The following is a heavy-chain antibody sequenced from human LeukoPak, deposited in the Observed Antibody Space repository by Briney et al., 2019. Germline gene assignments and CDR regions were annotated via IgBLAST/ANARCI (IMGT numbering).Heavy chain of an antibody. J-gene: IGHJ4*02. V-gene: IGHV3-30*18. Sequence: GGSLRLSCAASGFTFSSYGMHWVRQAPGKGLEWVAVISYDGSNKYYADSVKGRFTISRDNSKNTLYLQMNSLRVEDTAVYYCAKGTYYDILTGYPGLGYWGQGTLVTVSS. CDR3: AKGTYYDILTGYPGLGY. CDR1: GFTFSSYG. CDR2: ISYDGSNK. D-gene: IGHD3-9*01.